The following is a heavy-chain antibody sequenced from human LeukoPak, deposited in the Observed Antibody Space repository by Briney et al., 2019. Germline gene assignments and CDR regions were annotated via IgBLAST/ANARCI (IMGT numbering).Heavy chain of an antibody. Sequence: SETLSLTCTVSGGSIGSYYWSWIRQPAGKGLEWIGRIYTSGSTNYNPSLKSRVTMSVDTSKNQFSLKLSSVTAADTAVYYCARGGRDGAAAGTSWFDPWGQGTLVTVSS. D-gene: IGHD6-13*01. CDR1: GGSIGSYY. V-gene: IGHV4-4*07. J-gene: IGHJ5*02. CDR2: IYTSGST. CDR3: ARGGRDGAAAGTSWFDP.